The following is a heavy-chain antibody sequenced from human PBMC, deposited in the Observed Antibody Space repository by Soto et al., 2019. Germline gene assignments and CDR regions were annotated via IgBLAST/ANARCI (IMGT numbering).Heavy chain of an antibody. CDR1: GFTFSSYS. V-gene: IGHV3-21*01. J-gene: IGHJ6*02. D-gene: IGHD3-22*01. Sequence: GGSLRLSCAASGFTFSSYSMNWVRQAPGKGLEWVSSISSSSSYIYCADSVKGRFTISRDNAKNSLYLQMNSLRAEDTAVYYCARVVGEYYYDSSGPGHYGMDVWGQGTTVTVSS. CDR3: ARVVGEYYYDSSGPGHYGMDV. CDR2: ISSSSSYI.